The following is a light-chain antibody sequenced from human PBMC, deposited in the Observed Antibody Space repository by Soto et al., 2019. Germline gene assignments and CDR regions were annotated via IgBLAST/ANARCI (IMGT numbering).Light chain of an antibody. CDR3: QHYNNWPPYT. J-gene: IGKJ2*01. CDR1: QSVSSN. V-gene: IGKV3-15*01. Sequence: EIVMTQSPATLSVSPGERVTLSCRASQSVSSNLAWYQQKPGLAPRRLTYGASTTATGIPARFSGSGSVTESTLTISSLQSEDVAVYYCQHYNNWPPYTVGKGTKLEIK. CDR2: GAS.